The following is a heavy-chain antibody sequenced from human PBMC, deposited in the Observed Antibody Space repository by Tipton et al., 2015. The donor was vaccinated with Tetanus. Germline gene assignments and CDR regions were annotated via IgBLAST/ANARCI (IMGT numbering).Heavy chain of an antibody. V-gene: IGHV3-53*01. J-gene: IGHJ4*02. CDR2: IYSDGST. CDR1: GFTVSSNY. Sequence: SLRLSCAASGFTVSSNYMSWVRQAPGKGLEWVSVIYSDGSTYYADSVKGRFTISRDNSKNTLYLQMNSLRAEDTAVYYCAREAYYYDSSGYNNYFDDWGQGTLVTVSS. CDR3: AREAYYYDSSGYNNYFDD. D-gene: IGHD3-22*01.